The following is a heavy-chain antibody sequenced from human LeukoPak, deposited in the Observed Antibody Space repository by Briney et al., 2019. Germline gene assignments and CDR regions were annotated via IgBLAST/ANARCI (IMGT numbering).Heavy chain of an antibody. CDR1: GYTFTGYY. D-gene: IGHD6-13*01. CDR3: ARVGQQLAAGYMDV. V-gene: IGHV1-2*02. CDR2: INPNSGGT. Sequence: ASVKVSCKASGYTFTGYYMHWVRQAPGQGLEWTGWINPNSGGTNYAQKFQGRVTMTTDTSTSTAYMELRSLRSDDTAVYYCARVGQQLAAGYMDVWGKGTTVTVSS. J-gene: IGHJ6*03.